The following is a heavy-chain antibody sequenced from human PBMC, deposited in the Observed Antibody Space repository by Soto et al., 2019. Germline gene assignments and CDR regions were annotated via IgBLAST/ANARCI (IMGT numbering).Heavy chain of an antibody. CDR1: GFTFSSYS. CDR2: ISSSSSYI. CDR3: AREIEAVAGVFDY. V-gene: IGHV3-21*01. J-gene: IGHJ4*02. D-gene: IGHD6-19*01. Sequence: GESLKISCAASGFTFSSYSMNWVRQAPGKGLEWVSSISSSSSYIYYADSVKGRFTISRDNAKNSLYLQMNSLRAEDTAVYYCAREIEAVAGVFDYWGQGTLVTVSS.